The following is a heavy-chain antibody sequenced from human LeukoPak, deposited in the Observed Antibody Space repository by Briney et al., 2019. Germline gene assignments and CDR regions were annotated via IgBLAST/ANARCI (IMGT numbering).Heavy chain of an antibody. J-gene: IGHJ5*02. CDR1: GGSFSGYY. V-gene: IGHV4-34*01. Sequence: PSETLSLTCAVYGGSFSGYYWSWIRQPPGKGLEWIGEINHSGSTNYNPSLKSRVTISVDTSKNQFSLKLSSVTAADTAVYYCARLPRNAPIDYENWFDPWGQGTLVTVSS. CDR2: INHSGST. CDR3: ARLPRNAPIDYENWFDP. D-gene: IGHD3-16*01.